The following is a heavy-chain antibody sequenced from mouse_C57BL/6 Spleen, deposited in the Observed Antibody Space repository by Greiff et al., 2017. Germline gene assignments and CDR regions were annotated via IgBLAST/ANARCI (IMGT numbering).Heavy chain of an antibody. V-gene: IGHV5-17*01. Sequence: EVKLVESGGGLVKPGGSLKLSCAASGFTFSDYGMHWVRQAPEKGLEWVAYISSGSSTIYYADTVKGRFTISRDNAKNTLFLQMTSLRSEDTAMYYCARDGYYAIDYWGQGTSVTVSS. CDR1: GFTFSDYG. CDR2: ISSGSSTI. J-gene: IGHJ4*01. CDR3: ARDGYYAIDY. D-gene: IGHD2-3*01.